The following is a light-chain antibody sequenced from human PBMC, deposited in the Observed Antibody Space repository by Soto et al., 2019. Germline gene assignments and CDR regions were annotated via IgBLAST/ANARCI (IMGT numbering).Light chain of an antibody. J-gene: IGLJ1*01. Sequence: QSVLTQPPSASGTPGQRVTISCSGSSSNIGSNTVNWYQQLPGTAPTLLIYTNDQRPSGVPARFSGSRSRTSASLAIGGLQFEDEADYRWSSWDDIIDAVVFGAGTKGTVL. CDR1: SSNIGSNT. CDR3: SSWDDIIDAVV. CDR2: TND. V-gene: IGLV1-44*01.